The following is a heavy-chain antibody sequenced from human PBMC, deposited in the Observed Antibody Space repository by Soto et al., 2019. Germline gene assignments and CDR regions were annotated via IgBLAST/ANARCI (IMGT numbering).Heavy chain of an antibody. J-gene: IGHJ4*02. CDR3: VRIRRGDGYTFGY. Sequence: AGGSLRLSCTASGFTLSNYWMHWVRQAPGKGLVWVSRINTDGSTTTYADSVKGRFTISRDNAKNTLYLQMNSLRDEDTAVYYCVRIRRGDGYTFGYWGQGTLVTVSS. CDR1: GFTLSNYW. D-gene: IGHD5-12*01. CDR2: INTDGSTT. V-gene: IGHV3-74*01.